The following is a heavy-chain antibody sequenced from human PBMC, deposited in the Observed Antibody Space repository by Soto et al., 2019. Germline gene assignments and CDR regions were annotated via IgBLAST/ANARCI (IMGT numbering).Heavy chain of an antibody. J-gene: IGHJ6*02. CDR3: AKGHEALDV. CDR1: GGFLSQNNW. V-gene: IGHV4-4*02. CDR2: IYHTGWT. Sequence: QLQESGPGLVRPSGTLSLTCVVSGGFLSQNNWWSWVRQSPGNNLEWIGEIYHTGWTSYNPSLQGRVTMSVDKSNNHFSLRLISVIAADSAVYYCAKGHEALDVWGQGIAVIVSS.